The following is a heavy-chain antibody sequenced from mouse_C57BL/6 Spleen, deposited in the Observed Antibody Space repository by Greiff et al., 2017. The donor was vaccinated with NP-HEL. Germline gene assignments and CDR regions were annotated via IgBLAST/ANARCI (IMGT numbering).Heavy chain of an antibody. Sequence: EVQLQQSGPELVKPGASVKISCKASGYTFTDYYMNWVKQSHGKSLEWIGDINPNNGGTSYNQKFKGKATLTVDKSSSTAYMELRSLTSEDSAVYYCARGYDYDPYYAMDYWGQGTSVTVSS. J-gene: IGHJ4*01. CDR1: GYTFTDYY. D-gene: IGHD2-4*01. CDR2: INPNNGGT. CDR3: ARGYDYDPYYAMDY. V-gene: IGHV1-26*01.